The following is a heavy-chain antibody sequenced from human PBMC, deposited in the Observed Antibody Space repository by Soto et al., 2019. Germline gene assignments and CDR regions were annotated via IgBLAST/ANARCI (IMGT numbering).Heavy chain of an antibody. CDR3: ARLELMTDYDILPPFDY. V-gene: IGHV4-39*01. D-gene: IGHD3-9*01. J-gene: IGHJ4*02. CDR2: IYYSGST. CDR1: GGSISSSSYY. Sequence: SETLSLTCTVSGGSISSSSYYWGWIRQPPGKGLEWIGSIYYSGSTYYNPSLKSRVTISVDTSKNQFSLKLSSVTAADTAVYYCARLELMTDYDILPPFDYWGQGTLVTVSS.